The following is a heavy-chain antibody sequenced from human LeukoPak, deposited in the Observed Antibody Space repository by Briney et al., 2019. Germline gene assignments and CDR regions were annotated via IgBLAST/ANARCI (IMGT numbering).Heavy chain of an antibody. Sequence: HPGGSLRLSCAASGFTFSSYGMSWVRQAPGKGLEWVAVISYDGSNKYYADSVKGRFTISRDNSKNTLYLQMNSLRAEDTAVYYCATSKDTAMVRAYWGQGTLVTVSS. D-gene: IGHD5-18*01. J-gene: IGHJ4*02. CDR1: GFTFSSYG. CDR3: ATSKDTAMVRAY. V-gene: IGHV3-30*03. CDR2: ISYDGSNK.